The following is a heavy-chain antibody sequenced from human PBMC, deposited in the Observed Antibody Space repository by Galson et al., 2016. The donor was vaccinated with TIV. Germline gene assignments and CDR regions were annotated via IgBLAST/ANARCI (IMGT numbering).Heavy chain of an antibody. CDR1: GYSLTEVV. CDR2: FDPEVGRT. CDR3: ATVAWVPGLSLDN. Sequence: SVKVSCKVSGYSLTEVVMHWVRQAPGKGLEWMGGFDPEVGRTSYAQKLQGRVTMTADTSTDTAYMELGSLGFEATAVDYCATVAWVPGLSLDNWGQGTLVTVSS. D-gene: IGHD1-26*01. J-gene: IGHJ4*02. V-gene: IGHV1-24*01.